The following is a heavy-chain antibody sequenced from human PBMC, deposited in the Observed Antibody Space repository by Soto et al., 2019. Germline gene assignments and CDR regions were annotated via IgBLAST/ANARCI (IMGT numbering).Heavy chain of an antibody. CDR2: VHHSWGS. CDR3: ARQGFGPLHGLVDV. V-gene: IGHV4-59*08. J-gene: IGHJ6*02. Sequence: QVQLQESGPGLVKPSETLSLSCTVSGGSISSYYWSWFRQSPGKRMEWIGYVHHSWGSSYNPSLQGRVAISLDTSKRQFSLKVTSVPAPDTAVYYCARQGFGPLHGLVDVWGQGTTVTVSS. CDR1: GGSISSYY. D-gene: IGHD3-10*01.